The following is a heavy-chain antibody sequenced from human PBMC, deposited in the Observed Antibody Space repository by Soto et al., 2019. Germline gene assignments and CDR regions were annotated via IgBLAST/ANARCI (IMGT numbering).Heavy chain of an antibody. Sequence: PGESLKISCKGSGYSFTSYWVGRVRQMPGKGLEWMGIIYPCDSDTRYSPSFQGQVTISADKSISTAYLQWSSLKASDTALYYCARVSGEYHYFDYWGQGTLVTVPQ. V-gene: IGHV5-51*01. CDR2: IYPCDSDT. J-gene: IGHJ4*02. D-gene: IGHD3-16*01. CDR1: GYSFTSYW. CDR3: ARVSGEYHYFDY.